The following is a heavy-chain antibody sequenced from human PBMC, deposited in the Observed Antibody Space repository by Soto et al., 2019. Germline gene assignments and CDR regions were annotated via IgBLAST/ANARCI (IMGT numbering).Heavy chain of an antibody. CDR3: ATAVAVAAPHFDY. D-gene: IGHD6-19*01. Sequence: ASVKVSCKVSGYTLTELSMHWVRQAPGKGLEWKGGFDPEDGETIYAQKFQGRVTMTEDTSTDTAYMELSSLRSEDTAVYYCATAVAVAAPHFDYWGQGTLVTVSS. J-gene: IGHJ4*02. V-gene: IGHV1-24*01. CDR2: FDPEDGET. CDR1: GYTLTELS.